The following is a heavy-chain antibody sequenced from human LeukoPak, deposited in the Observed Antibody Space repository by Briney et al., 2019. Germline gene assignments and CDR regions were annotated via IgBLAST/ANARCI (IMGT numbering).Heavy chain of an antibody. D-gene: IGHD3-22*01. CDR2: INPNSGGT. V-gene: IGHV1-2*02. J-gene: IGHJ6*03. Sequence: ASVKVSCKASGYTFTGYYMHWVRQAPGQGLEWMGWINPNSGGTNYAQKFQGRVTMTRDTSISTAYMELSRLRSDYTAVYYCARDYYDSSGYYPFYYYYMDVWGKGTTVTVSS. CDR3: ARDYYDSSGYYPFYYYYMDV. CDR1: GYTFTGYY.